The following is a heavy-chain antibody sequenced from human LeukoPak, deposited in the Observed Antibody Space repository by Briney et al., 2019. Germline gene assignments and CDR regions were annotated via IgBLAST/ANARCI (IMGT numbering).Heavy chain of an antibody. D-gene: IGHD3-16*01. J-gene: IGHJ4*02. CDR1: GGTFSSYA. Sequence: ASVKVSCKASGGTFSSYAISWLRQAPGQGLEWMGGIIPIFGTANYAQKFQGRVTITADESTSTAYMELSSLRSEDAAVYYCARMITFGRYFDYWGQGTLVTVSS. V-gene: IGHV1-69*13. CDR3: ARMITFGRYFDY. CDR2: IIPIFGTA.